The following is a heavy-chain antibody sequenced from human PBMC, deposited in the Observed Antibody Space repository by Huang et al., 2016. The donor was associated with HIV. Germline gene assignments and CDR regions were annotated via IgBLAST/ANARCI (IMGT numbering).Heavy chain of an antibody. CDR2: ISGDNVST. J-gene: IGHJ4*02. CDR3: ARTKGEFDF. Sequence: QIHLVQSGPEVKQPGASVKVSCKASGYKFHIYEITWVRQTPGQGLEWMGWISGDNVSTRFAQKFQDSRTMTTDVSPSTAYLELRSLRLDDTAVYYCARTKGEFDFWGQGALVTVSS. D-gene: IGHD3-16*01. V-gene: IGHV1-18*04. CDR1: GYKFHIYE.